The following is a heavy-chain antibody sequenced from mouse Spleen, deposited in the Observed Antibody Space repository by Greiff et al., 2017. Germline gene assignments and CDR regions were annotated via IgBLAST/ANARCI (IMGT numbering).Heavy chain of an antibody. D-gene: IGHD1-1*01. Sequence: SGPELVKPGALVKISCKASGKTFTSYEKNGGKQRPGQGLEWIGWIYPGDGSTKYNEKFKGKATLTADKSSSTAYMQLSSLTSENSAVYYCARSLYSSLFAYWGQGTLVTVSA. CDR1: GKTFTSYE. CDR3: ARSLYSSLFAY. V-gene: IGHV1S33*01. J-gene: IGHJ3*01. CDR2: IYPGDGST.